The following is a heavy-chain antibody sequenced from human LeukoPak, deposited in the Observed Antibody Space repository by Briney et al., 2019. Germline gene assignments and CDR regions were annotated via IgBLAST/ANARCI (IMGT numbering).Heavy chain of an antibody. J-gene: IGHJ6*03. Sequence: GGSLRLSCAASGFTFSSYGMSWVRQAPGKGLEWVSAISGSGGSTYYADSVKGRFTISRDNSKNALYLQMNSLRAEDTALYHCARAKEGTSHYYYYMDVWGKGTTVTISS. CDR2: ISGSGGST. CDR1: GFTFSSYG. CDR3: ARAKEGTSHYYYYMDV. V-gene: IGHV3-23*01. D-gene: IGHD2-2*01.